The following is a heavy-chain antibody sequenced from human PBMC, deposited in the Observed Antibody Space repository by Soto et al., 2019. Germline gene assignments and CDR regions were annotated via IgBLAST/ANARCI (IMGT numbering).Heavy chain of an antibody. CDR1: GDSVTSGHSY. Sequence: SETLSLTCIVSGDSVTSGHSYWSWIRQPPGKGLEWIGYIYHSGSTYYNPSLKSRVTISVDRSKNQFSLKLSSVTAADTAVYYCARARGYCSSTSCYTGGYYYYGMDVWGQGTTVTVSS. V-gene: IGHV4-30-2*01. J-gene: IGHJ6*02. CDR3: ARARGYCSSTSCYTGGYYYYGMDV. D-gene: IGHD2-2*02. CDR2: IYHSGST.